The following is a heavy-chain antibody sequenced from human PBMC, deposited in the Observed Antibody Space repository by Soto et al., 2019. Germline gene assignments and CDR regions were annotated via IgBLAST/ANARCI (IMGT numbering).Heavy chain of an antibody. V-gene: IGHV3-74*01. D-gene: IGHD6-13*01. J-gene: IGHJ5*02. CDR3: ARRIAAAGTVWFDP. CDR1: GFTFSSYW. CDR2: INSDGSST. Sequence: GGSLRLSCAASGFTFSSYWMHWVRQAPGKGLVWVSRINSDGSSTSYADSVKGRFTISRDNAKNTLYLQMNSLRAEDTAVYYCARRIAAAGTVWFDPWGQGTLVTVSS.